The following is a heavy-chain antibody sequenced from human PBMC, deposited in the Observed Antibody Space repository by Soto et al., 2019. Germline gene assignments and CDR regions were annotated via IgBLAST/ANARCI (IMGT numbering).Heavy chain of an antibody. CDR3: AREVLWSRYFDY. D-gene: IGHD3-10*01. J-gene: IGHJ4*02. CDR1: GFIFSNYV. Sequence: QVQLVESGGGVVQPGRSLRLSCAASGFIFSNYVMYWVRQAPGKGLEWVAFMSDDGTTKSYADSVKGRFTISRDNSQNTLYLRMNSLRPEDTGIYYCAREVLWSRYFDYWGQGTLVTVSS. V-gene: IGHV3-30-3*01. CDR2: MSDDGTTK.